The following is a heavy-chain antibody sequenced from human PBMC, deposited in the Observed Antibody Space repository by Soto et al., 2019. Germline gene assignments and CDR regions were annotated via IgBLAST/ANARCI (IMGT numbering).Heavy chain of an antibody. V-gene: IGHV3-15*01. CDR3: TTDKWTVYYDSSGYPY. CDR1: GFTFSNAW. CDR2: IKSKTDGGTT. J-gene: IGHJ4*02. Sequence: PGGSLRLSCAASGFTFSNAWMSWVRQAPGKGLEWVSRIKSKTDGGTTDYAAPVKGRFTISRDDSKNTLYLQMNSLKTEDTAVYYCTTDKWTVYYDSSGYPYWGQGTLVTVSS. D-gene: IGHD3-22*01.